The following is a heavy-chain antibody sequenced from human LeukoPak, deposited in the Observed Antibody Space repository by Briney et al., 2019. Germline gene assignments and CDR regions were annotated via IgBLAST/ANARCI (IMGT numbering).Heavy chain of an antibody. D-gene: IGHD4-17*01. CDR1: GGSISSGDYY. CDR2: IYYSGST. J-gene: IGHJ6*02. CDR3: ARDRYYGDYYYYGMGV. V-gene: IGHV4-30-4*01. Sequence: SETLSLTCTVSGGSISSGDYYWSWIRQPPGKGLEWIGYIYYSGSTYYNPSLKSRVTISVDTSKNQFSLKLSSVTAADTAVYYFARDRYYGDYYYYGMGVWGQGTTVTVSS.